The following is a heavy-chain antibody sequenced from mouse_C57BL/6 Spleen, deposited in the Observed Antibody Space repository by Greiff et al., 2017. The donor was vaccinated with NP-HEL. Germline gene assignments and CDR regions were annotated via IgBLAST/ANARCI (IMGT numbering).Heavy chain of an antibody. CDR3: ARDQGSSPAWFAY. V-gene: IGHV5-4*01. CDR2: ISDGGSYT. Sequence: EVNVVESGGGLVKPGGSLKLSCAASGFTFSSYAMSWVRQTPEKRLEWVATISDGGSYTYYPDNVKGRFTISRDNAKNNLYLQMSHLKSEDTAMYYCARDQGSSPAWFAYWGQGTLVTVSA. J-gene: IGHJ3*01. D-gene: IGHD1-1*01. CDR1: GFTFSSYA.